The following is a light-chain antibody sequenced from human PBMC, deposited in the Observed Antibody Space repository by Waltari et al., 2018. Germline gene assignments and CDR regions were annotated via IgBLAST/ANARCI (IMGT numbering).Light chain of an antibody. Sequence: QSALTQPRSVSGSPGQSVTISCTGTSRDFGGYNYVSWYQQHPGKAPKLMIYDVSKRPSGVPDRFSGSKSGNTASLTISGLQAEDEADYYCCSYAGSYTLGVFGGGTKLTVL. CDR3: CSYAGSYTLGV. CDR2: DVS. CDR1: SRDFGGYNY. V-gene: IGLV2-11*01. J-gene: IGLJ3*02.